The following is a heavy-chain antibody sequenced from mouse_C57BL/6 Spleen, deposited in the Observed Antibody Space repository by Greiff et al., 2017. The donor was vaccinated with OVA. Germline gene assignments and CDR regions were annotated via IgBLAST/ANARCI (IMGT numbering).Heavy chain of an antibody. J-gene: IGHJ1*03. CDR1: GYAFSSSW. Sequence: VKLQESGPELVKPGASVKISCKASGYAFSSSWMNWVKQRPGKGLEWIGRIYPGDGDTNYNGKFKGKATLTADKSSSTAYMQLSSLTSEDSAVYFCARSPYYYGSSYGYFDVWGTGTTVTVSS. CDR3: ARSPYYYGSSYGYFDV. CDR2: IYPGDGDT. D-gene: IGHD1-1*01. V-gene: IGHV1-82*01.